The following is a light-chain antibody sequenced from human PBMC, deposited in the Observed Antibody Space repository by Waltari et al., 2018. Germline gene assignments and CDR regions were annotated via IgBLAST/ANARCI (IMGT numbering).Light chain of an antibody. J-gene: IGKJ4*01. CDR3: QQYYSNSVT. CDR2: GAS. V-gene: IGKV1-NL1*01. CDR1: QAISNS. Sequence: DIQMTQSPSCLSASVGDRVTITCRASQAISNSLAWYQQKPGTAPKRLVYGASRFVSGVPARVSGNGSGTDYTLTITSLQPEDFATYYCQQYYSNSVTFAGGTKVEIK.